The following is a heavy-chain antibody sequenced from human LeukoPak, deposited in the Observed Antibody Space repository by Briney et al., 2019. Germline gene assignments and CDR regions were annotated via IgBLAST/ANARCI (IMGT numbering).Heavy chain of an antibody. J-gene: IGHJ4*02. V-gene: IGHV4-39*07. Sequence: SETLSLTCTVSGGSISSSSYYWGWIRQPPGKGLEWIGSIYYSGSTYYNPSLKSRVTISVDTSKNQFSLKLSSATAADTAVYYCAREKRGSCDSSGYYSPFDYWGQGTLVTVSS. D-gene: IGHD3-22*01. CDR3: AREKRGSCDSSGYYSPFDY. CDR2: IYYSGST. CDR1: GGSISSSSYY.